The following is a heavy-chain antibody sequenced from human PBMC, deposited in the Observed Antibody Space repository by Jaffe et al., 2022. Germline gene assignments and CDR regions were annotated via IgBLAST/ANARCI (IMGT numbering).Heavy chain of an antibody. CDR3: AHSWGSWYPSYYYYYMDV. CDR1: GFSLSTSGVG. Sequence: QITLKESGPTLVKPTQTLTLTCTFSGFSLSTSGVGVGWIRQPPGKALEWLALIYWDDDKRYSPSLKSRLTITKDTSKNQVVLTMTNMDPVDTATYYCAHSWGSWYPSYYYYYMDVWGKGTTVTVSS. D-gene: IGHD6-13*01. V-gene: IGHV2-5*02. J-gene: IGHJ6*03. CDR2: IYWDDDK.